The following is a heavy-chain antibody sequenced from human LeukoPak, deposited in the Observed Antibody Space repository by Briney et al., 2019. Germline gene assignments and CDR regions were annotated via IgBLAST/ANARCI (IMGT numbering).Heavy chain of an antibody. Sequence: SVKVSCKASGGTFSSYTISWVRQAPGQGLEWLGRIIPILGIANYAQKFQGRVTITADKSTSTAYMELSSLRSEDTAVYYCAREEAAVAGTFGFDYWGQGTLVTVSS. CDR1: GGTFSSYT. D-gene: IGHD6-19*01. J-gene: IGHJ4*02. CDR2: IIPILGIA. V-gene: IGHV1-69*04. CDR3: AREEAAVAGTFGFDY.